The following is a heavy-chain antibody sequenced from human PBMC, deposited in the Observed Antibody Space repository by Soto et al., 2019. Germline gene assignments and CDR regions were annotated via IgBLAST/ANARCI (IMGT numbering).Heavy chain of an antibody. CDR3: AKGSSASRPYYFDY. CDR1: GFTFSTYA. J-gene: IGHJ4*02. D-gene: IGHD3-22*01. CDR2: ITGSGGST. Sequence: HPGGSLRLSCAASGFTFSTYAMSWVRQAPGKGLEWVSAITGSGGSTYHADSVKGRFTISRDNSKNTLYLQMNSLRADDTAIYYCAKGSSASRPYYFDYWGQGTLVTVSS. V-gene: IGHV3-23*01.